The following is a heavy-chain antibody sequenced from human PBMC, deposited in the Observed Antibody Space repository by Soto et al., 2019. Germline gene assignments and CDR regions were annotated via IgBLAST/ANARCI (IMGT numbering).Heavy chain of an antibody. CDR1: GYTFTGYY. V-gene: IGHV1-2*04. Sequence: ASVKVSCKASGYTFTGYYMHWVRQAPGQGLEWMGWINPNSGGTNYAQKFQGWVNMTRDTSISTAYMELSRLRSDDTAVYYCARARSTSCHCWFDPCGQGTLVTVSS. D-gene: IGHD2-2*01. CDR3: ARARSTSCHCWFDP. CDR2: INPNSGGT. J-gene: IGHJ5*02.